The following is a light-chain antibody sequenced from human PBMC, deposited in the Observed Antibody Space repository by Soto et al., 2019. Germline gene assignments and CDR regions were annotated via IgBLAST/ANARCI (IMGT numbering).Light chain of an antibody. V-gene: IGKV1-27*01. CDR3: QKYNSAPHT. Sequence: DIQMTQSPSSLSASVGDRVTITCRARQGISNYLAWYQQKPGKVPKLLIYAASTLQSGVPSPFSGSGSGTDFTLTISSLQPEDGATYYCQKYNSAPHTFGQGTKLEIK. CDR1: QGISNY. CDR2: AAS. J-gene: IGKJ2*01.